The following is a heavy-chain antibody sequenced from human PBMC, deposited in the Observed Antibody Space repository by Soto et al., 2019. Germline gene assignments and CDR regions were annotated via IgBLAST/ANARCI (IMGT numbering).Heavy chain of an antibody. CDR3: ARGRVRGVNYFDY. Sequence: TSETLSLTCTVSGGSISSYYWSWIRQPPGKGLEWIGYIYYSGSTNYNPSLKSRVTISVDTSKNQFSLKLSSVTAADTAVYYCARGRVRGVNYFDYWGQGTLVTVSS. D-gene: IGHD3-10*01. CDR2: IYYSGST. CDR1: GGSISSYY. V-gene: IGHV4-59*01. J-gene: IGHJ4*02.